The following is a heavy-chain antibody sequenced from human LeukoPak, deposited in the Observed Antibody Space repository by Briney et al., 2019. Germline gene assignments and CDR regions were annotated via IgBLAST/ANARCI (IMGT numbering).Heavy chain of an antibody. V-gene: IGHV3-21*04. Sequence: GGSLRLSCAASGFTFSSYIVNWVRQAPGKGLEWVSSISSDSSYIYYADSVKGRFTISRDNSKNTLYLQMNSLRAENTAVYYCARDRTHDYWGQGTLVTVSS. CDR2: ISSDSSYI. CDR3: ARDRTHDY. J-gene: IGHJ4*02. CDR1: GFTFSSYI.